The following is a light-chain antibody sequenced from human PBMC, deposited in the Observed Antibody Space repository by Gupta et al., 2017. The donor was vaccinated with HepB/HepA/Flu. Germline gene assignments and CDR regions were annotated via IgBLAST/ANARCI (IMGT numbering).Light chain of an antibody. CDR1: QSLLYSSTNKNY. CDR3: QQDDSSPRT. Sequence: DIAMTQSPTSLAVSLFESATINCKSSQSLLYSSTNKNYLAWYQQKPGQPPKLLIYWASTREPGVPARFSGRGSGTDFTLTISSLQAGDVAVYYCQQDDSSPRTFGQGTKVEIK. V-gene: IGKV4-1*01. CDR2: WAS. J-gene: IGKJ1*01.